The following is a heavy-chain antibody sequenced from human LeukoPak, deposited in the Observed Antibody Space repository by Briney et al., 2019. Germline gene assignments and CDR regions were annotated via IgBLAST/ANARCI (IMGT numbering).Heavy chain of an antibody. V-gene: IGHV1-8*03. CDR1: GGTFSSYA. CDR2: MNPNSGNT. CDR3: ARLTGTAFDP. J-gene: IGHJ5*02. D-gene: IGHD1-7*01. Sequence: ASVKVSCKASGGTFSSYAISWVRQATGQGLEWMGWMNPNSGNTGYAQKFQGRVTITRNTSISTAYMELSSLRSEDTAVYYCARLTGTAFDPWGQGTLVTVSS.